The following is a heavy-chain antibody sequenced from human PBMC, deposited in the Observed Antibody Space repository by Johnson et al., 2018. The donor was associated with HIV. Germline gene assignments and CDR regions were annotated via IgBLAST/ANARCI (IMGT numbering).Heavy chain of an antibody. CDR3: ASREPYYYDSSGYLAFDI. V-gene: IGHV3-53*01. Sequence: MQLVESGGGLIQPGGSLRLSCAASGFTVSNNYMTWVRQAPGKGLEWVSVIYSGGSTYYADSVQGRFIISRDNSKNTLYLQMNSLRAEDTAVYYCASREPYYYDSSGYLAFDIWGQGTMVTVSS. D-gene: IGHD3-22*01. CDR2: IYSGGST. J-gene: IGHJ3*02. CDR1: GFTVSNNY.